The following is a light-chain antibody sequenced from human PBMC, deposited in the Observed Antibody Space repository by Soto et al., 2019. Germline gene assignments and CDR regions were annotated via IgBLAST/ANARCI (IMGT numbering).Light chain of an antibody. CDR2: DAS. CDR1: QSVSSY. CDR3: QPFGSAPPWT. J-gene: IGKJ1*01. V-gene: IGKV3-20*01. Sequence: TLSLVALSLPPSEGATRSCRASQSVSSYLAWYQQKPGQAPRLLIYDASNRATGIPDRFSGSGSGTDFTLTISRLEPEDFAVYYCQPFGSAPPWTFGQGGKVDIK.